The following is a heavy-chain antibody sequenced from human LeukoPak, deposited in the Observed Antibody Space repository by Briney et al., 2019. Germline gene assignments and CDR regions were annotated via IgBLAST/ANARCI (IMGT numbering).Heavy chain of an antibody. CDR3: ARGCSGGSCRFGLDY. CDR2: INHIGST. CDR1: GGSFSGYN. J-gene: IGHJ4*02. D-gene: IGHD2-15*01. V-gene: IGHV4-34*01. Sequence: PSETLSLTCAVYGGSFSGYNWSWLRQPPGKGLEWIGEINHIGSTNYNPSLKSRVTISVDTSKNQFSLKLTSVTVADTAVYYCARGCSGGSCRFGLDYWGQGTLVTVSS.